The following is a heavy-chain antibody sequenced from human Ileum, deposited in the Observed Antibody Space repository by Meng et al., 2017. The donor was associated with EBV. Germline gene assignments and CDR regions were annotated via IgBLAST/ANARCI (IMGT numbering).Heavy chain of an antibody. CDR1: GGSISSSNW. CDR3: ARESYSDSSGYYSLDY. J-gene: IGHJ4*02. V-gene: IGHV4-4*02. Sequence: VPLQVSGPGLVKPSGTLSLTCAVSGGSISSSNWWSWVRQAPGKGLEWIGEIHHTESTNYNPSLKSRVTISVDKSKNQFSLKLSSVTAADTAVYYCARESYSDSSGYYSLDYWGQGSLVTVSS. CDR2: IHHTEST. D-gene: IGHD3-22*01.